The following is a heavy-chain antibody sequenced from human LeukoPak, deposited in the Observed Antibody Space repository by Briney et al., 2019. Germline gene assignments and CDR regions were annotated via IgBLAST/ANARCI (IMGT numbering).Heavy chain of an antibody. CDR1: GFTFSTYG. CDR3: ARGLRTYCGGDCYQYYFDY. D-gene: IGHD2-21*02. CDR2: IYSGGST. J-gene: IGHJ4*02. V-gene: IGHV3-53*01. Sequence: GGSLRLSCVASGFTFSTYGMHWVRQAPGKGLEWVSVIYSGGSTYYADSVKGRFTISRDNSKNTLYLQMNSLRAEDTAVYYCARGLRTYCGGDCYQYYFDYWGQGTLVTVSS.